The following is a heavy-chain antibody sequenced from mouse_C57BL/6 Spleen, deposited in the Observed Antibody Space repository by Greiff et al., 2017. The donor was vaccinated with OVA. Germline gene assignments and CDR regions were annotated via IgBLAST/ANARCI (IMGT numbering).Heavy chain of an antibody. V-gene: IGHV3-8*01. CDR1: GYSITSDY. CDR2: ISYSGST. CDR3: ARYYGSSHWYCDV. Sequence: VQLKQSGPGLAKPSQTLSLTCSVTGYSITSDYWNWIRKFPGNKLEYMGYISYSGSTYYNPSLKSRISITRDTSKNQYYLQLNSVTTEDTATYYCARYYGSSHWYCDVWGTGTTVTVSS. J-gene: IGHJ1*03. D-gene: IGHD1-1*01.